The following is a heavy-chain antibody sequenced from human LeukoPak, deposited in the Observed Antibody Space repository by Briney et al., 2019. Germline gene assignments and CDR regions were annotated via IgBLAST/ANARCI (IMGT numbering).Heavy chain of an antibody. D-gene: IGHD3-16*02. CDR3: ARDPTSYRYSDY. Sequence: GGSLRLSCAASGFTLSGYSINWVRQAPGKGLEWVSYISSSSSTIYYADSVRGRFTISRDNAKNSLYLQMNSLRAEDTAAYYCARDPTSYRYSDYWGQGTLVTVSS. V-gene: IGHV3-48*04. CDR1: GFTLSGYS. CDR2: ISSSSSTI. J-gene: IGHJ4*02.